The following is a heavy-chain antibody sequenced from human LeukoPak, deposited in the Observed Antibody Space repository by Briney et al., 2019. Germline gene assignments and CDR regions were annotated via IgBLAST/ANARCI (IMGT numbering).Heavy chain of an antibody. J-gene: IGHJ6*03. CDR2: IYYSGTT. Sequence: SETLSLTCTVSGGSINDYYWSWIRQPPGEGLEWIGNIYYSGTTSYNPSLESRVIISVDTSKNQFSLKLNSVTAADTAVYYCARGASSSSGGYYYYYMDVWGKGTTVTVSS. CDR1: GGSINDYY. D-gene: IGHD6-6*01. V-gene: IGHV4-59*01. CDR3: ARGASSSSGGYYYYYMDV.